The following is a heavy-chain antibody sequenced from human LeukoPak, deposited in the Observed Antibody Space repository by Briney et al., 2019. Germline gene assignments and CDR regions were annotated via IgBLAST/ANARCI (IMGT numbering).Heavy chain of an antibody. CDR1: GGSISSSSYC. Sequence: SETLSLTCTVSGGSISSSSYCWGWIRQPPGKGLEWIGSIYYSGSTYYNPSLKSRVTISVDTSKNQFSLKLSSVTAADTAVYYCARGWELLNDAFDIWGQGTMVTVSS. D-gene: IGHD1-26*01. J-gene: IGHJ3*02. CDR2: IYYSGST. CDR3: ARGWELLNDAFDI. V-gene: IGHV4-39*01.